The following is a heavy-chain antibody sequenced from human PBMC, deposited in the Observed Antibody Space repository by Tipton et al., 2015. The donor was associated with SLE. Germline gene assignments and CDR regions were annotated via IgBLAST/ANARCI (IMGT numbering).Heavy chain of an antibody. Sequence: TLSLTCTVSGGSIISYYWSWIRQPPGMGPELIGYIHSSGSTNYNPSLKSRVTISVDTSKNQVSLKLNSVTAADTAVYYCARGKTRVEYWGQGTLVTVSS. D-gene: IGHD1-14*01. J-gene: IGHJ4*02. V-gene: IGHV4-4*08. CDR3: ARGKTRVEY. CDR2: IHSSGST. CDR1: GGSIISYY.